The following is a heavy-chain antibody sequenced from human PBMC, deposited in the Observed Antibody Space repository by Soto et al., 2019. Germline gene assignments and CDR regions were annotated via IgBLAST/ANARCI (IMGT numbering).Heavy chain of an antibody. J-gene: IGHJ5*02. Sequence: SETLSLTCTVSGGPISRGDYYWSWIRQHPGKGLEWIGNIYYSGTTYYNPSLKSRVTTTVDTSKNQFSLNLSSVTAADTAVYYCARLEVTATNWFHPWGQGTLVTVSS. CDR3: ARLEVTATNWFHP. CDR1: GGPISRGDYY. D-gene: IGHD2-21*02. V-gene: IGHV4-31*03. CDR2: IYYSGTT.